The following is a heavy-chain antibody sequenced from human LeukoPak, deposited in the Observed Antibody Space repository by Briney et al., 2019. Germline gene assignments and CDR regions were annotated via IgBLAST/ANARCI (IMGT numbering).Heavy chain of an antibody. V-gene: IGHV3-15*01. D-gene: IGHD2-15*01. Sequence: PGGSLRLSCVASGFIVSDAWMTWVRQAPGKGLEWVGHVRSKADGETTDYAASVKGRFTVSRDDSRSALYLQMNSLKTEDTAVYYCTCYDYSAEYFQHWGQGTLVTVSS. J-gene: IGHJ1*01. CDR2: VRSKADGETT. CDR3: TCYDYSAEYFQH. CDR1: GFIVSDAW.